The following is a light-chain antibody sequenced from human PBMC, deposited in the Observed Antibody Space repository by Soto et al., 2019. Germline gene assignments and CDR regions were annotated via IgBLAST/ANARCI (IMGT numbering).Light chain of an antibody. Sequence: QAVVTQEPSLPVSPGGTVTLTCGSSTGAVTSGHYPYWFQQKPGQAPRTLIYDTSNKHSWTPARFSGSLLGGKAALTLSGAQPEDEAEYYCLLSYSGARWVFGGGTKLT. CDR3: LLSYSGARWV. CDR2: DTS. V-gene: IGLV7-46*01. J-gene: IGLJ2*01. CDR1: TGAVTSGHY.